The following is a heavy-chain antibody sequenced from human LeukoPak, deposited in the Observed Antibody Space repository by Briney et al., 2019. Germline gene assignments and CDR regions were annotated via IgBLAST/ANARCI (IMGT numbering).Heavy chain of an antibody. V-gene: IGHV4-39*01. D-gene: IGHD2-2*01. CDR1: GDSISRRSYY. CDR3: ARHKLGFCSSASCSWVPFDI. Sequence: SETLSLTCTVSGDSISRRSYYWGWIRKPPGKGPEWFGSIYYTGSAYFNPSLKSQVTLSVSRLKDYFSLSLSSVTAADTAVYYRARHKLGFCSSASCSWVPFDIWGQGTMVTVSP. CDR2: IYYTGSA. J-gene: IGHJ3*02.